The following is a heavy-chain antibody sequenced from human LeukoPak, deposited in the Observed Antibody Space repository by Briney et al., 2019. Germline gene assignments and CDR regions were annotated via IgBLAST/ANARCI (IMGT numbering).Heavy chain of an antibody. Sequence: ASVKVSCKTSGYTFTNFGITWVRQAPGQGLEWMGWISAYNGNTNYAQKLQDRVTMTTDTSTSTAYMELRSLRSDDTAVYYCARGIIRRPCDAFDIWGQGTMVTVSS. J-gene: IGHJ3*02. V-gene: IGHV1-18*01. CDR2: ISAYNGNT. CDR1: GYTFTNFG. CDR3: ARGIIRRPCDAFDI.